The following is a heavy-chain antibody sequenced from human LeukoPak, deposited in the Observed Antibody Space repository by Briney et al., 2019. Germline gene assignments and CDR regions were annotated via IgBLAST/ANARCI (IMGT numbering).Heavy chain of an antibody. CDR1: AFTFSSYS. CDR2: ISSSSSYF. V-gene: IGHV3-21*01. CDR3: ARGAVAPVLRYFDRCGINWFDP. Sequence: GVSLRLSCAASAFTFSSYSMNWVRQAPGKELKWVSSISSSSSYFYYADPVKGRFTISRDNAKNSLYLQMNSLRAEDTAVYYCARGAVAPVLRYFDRCGINWFDPWGQGTLVTVSS. D-gene: IGHD3-9*01. J-gene: IGHJ5*02.